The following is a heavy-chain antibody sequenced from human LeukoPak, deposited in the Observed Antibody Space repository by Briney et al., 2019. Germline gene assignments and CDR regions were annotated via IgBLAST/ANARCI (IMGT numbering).Heavy chain of an antibody. CDR3: QAVNTAMGFNYYYYYMDV. CDR2: INSDGSST. V-gene: IGHV3-74*01. D-gene: IGHD5-18*01. CDR1: GFTFSSYS. Sequence: GGSLRLSCAASGFTFSSYSMNWVRQAPGKGLVWVSRINSDGSSTTYADSVKGRFTISRDNSKNTLYLQMNSLRAEDTAVYYCQAVNTAMGFNYYYYYMDVWGKGTTVTISS. J-gene: IGHJ6*03.